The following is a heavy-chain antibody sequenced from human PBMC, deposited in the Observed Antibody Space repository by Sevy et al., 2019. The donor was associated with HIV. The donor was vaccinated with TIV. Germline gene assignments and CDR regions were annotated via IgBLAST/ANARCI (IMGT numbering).Heavy chain of an antibody. V-gene: IGHV4-59*01. CDR3: ARGGDITMTPYNWFDP. D-gene: IGHD3-22*01. Sequence: SETLSLTCTVSGGSISSYYWSWIRQPPGKGLEWIGYIYYSGSTNYNPSLKSRVTISVDTSKNQFSLKLSSVTAADTAEYYCARGGDITMTPYNWFDPWGQGTLVTVSS. CDR1: GGSISSYY. CDR2: IYYSGST. J-gene: IGHJ5*02.